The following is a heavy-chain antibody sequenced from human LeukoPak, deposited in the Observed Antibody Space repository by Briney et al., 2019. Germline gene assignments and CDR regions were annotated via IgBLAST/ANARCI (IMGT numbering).Heavy chain of an antibody. CDR1: GFSFSTYW. Sequence: GGSLRLSCAASGFSFSTYWMSWVPQAPGRGLEWVANIKQDGSEKYYVDSAKGRCTISRDSAKDSLYLQMNSLRAEDTAVYYCATDLGSSRPNFWGQGILVTVSS. CDR3: ATDLGSSRPNF. CDR2: IKQDGSEK. D-gene: IGHD6-13*01. J-gene: IGHJ4*02. V-gene: IGHV3-7*01.